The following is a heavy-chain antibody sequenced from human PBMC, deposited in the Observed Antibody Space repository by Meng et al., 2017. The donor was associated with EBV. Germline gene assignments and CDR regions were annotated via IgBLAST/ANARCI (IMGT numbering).Heavy chain of an antibody. Sequence: LESVAGVKKPGSMVKVSCRTSGGTFRSDAVSWVRQAPGQGLEWMGGLIPMVGAPHYAQKFQGRVTIIADESTSTHSMELNSLRSEDTAMYYCASESGRGFTPDYWGQGTLVTVSS. CDR1: GGTFRSDA. J-gene: IGHJ4*02. CDR3: ASESGRGFTPDY. CDR2: LIPMVGAP. V-gene: IGHV1-69*01. D-gene: IGHD3-10*01.